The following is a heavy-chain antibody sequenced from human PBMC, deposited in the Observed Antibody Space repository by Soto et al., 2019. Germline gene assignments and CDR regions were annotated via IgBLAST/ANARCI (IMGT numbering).Heavy chain of an antibody. CDR1: GGSFTDYY. J-gene: IGHJ4*02. CDR2: INHSGSP. Sequence: SETLSLTCAVYGGSFTDYYWSWIRQPPGKGLEWIGEINHSGSPNYNPSLKSRVTISINTSKNQFSLNLSSVTAADTAVYYCARGRPPIYSGPLSHWGQGTLVTVSS. D-gene: IGHD5-12*01. V-gene: IGHV4-34*01. CDR3: ARGRPPIYSGPLSH.